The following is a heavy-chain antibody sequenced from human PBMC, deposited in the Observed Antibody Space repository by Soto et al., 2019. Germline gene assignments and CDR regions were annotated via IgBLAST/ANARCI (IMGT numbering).Heavy chain of an antibody. J-gene: IGHJ3*02. Sequence: NPWETLSLTCAVYGGSFSGYYWSWIRQPPGKGLEWSGEINHSGSTNYNRSFKSRVTISVDTSNLQFSLTPRSVTAADTSVYYSARGRNWGSDDAFDICGQGTMVTVSS. CDR2: INHSGST. CDR1: GGSFSGYY. CDR3: ARGRNWGSDDAFDI. V-gene: IGHV4-34*01. D-gene: IGHD7-27*01.